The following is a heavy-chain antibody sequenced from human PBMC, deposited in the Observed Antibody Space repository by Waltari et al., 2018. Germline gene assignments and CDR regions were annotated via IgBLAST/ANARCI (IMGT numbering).Heavy chain of an antibody. CDR2: ISGTGDGT. CDR1: GFSFAYTA. V-gene: IGHV3-23*04. D-gene: IGHD3-10*01. CDR3: TKDAYDSPNHYPPTWFDP. Sequence: DVQLAEYGGGLVQPGGSLGLSCVAAGFSFAYTAMNWVRQATGEAPEWVAIISGTGDGTFYSNSVRGRFTISRDNSRNTLYLQMNDLKTEDTAVYYCTKDAYDSPNHYPPTWFDPWGHGTLVTVSS. J-gene: IGHJ5*02.